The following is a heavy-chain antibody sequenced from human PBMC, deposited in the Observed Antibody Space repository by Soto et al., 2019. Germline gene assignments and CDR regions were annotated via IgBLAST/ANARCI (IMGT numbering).Heavy chain of an antibody. V-gene: IGHV4-59*08. CDR1: GGSISNHY. J-gene: IGHJ6*02. CDR2: IYHSGST. D-gene: IGHD3-10*01. Sequence: QLQLQESGPGLVNPSETLSLTCTVSGGSISNHYCSWFRQPPGKGLEWIGYIYHSGSTSYNPSLKSRVTRSVASSKNQFSLMLNSVTATDTAIYYCARQGFGELHGLVDVWGQGTTVTVSS. CDR3: ARQGFGELHGLVDV.